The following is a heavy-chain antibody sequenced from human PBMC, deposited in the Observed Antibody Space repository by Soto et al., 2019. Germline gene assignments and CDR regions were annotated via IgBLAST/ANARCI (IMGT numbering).Heavy chain of an antibody. Sequence: EVQLLESGGGLVQPGGSLRLSCAASGFTFSSYAMSWVRQAPGKGLEWVSAISGSGGSTYYADSVKGRFTISRDNSKNTLYLQMNSLRAEDTAVYYCAKRHYDFWNGYYKDYYYYGMDVWGQGTTVTVSS. CDR2: ISGSGGST. CDR3: AKRHYDFWNGYYKDYYYYGMDV. V-gene: IGHV3-23*01. CDR1: GFTFSSYA. D-gene: IGHD3-3*01. J-gene: IGHJ6*02.